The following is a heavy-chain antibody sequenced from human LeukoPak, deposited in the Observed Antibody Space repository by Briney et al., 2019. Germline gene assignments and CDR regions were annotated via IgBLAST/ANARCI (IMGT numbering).Heavy chain of an antibody. V-gene: IGHV3-7*01. CDR1: GFTFSSYW. CDR3: ARVLDGN. D-gene: IGHD5-24*01. J-gene: IGHJ4*02. CDR2: IKQDGSEK. Sequence: GGSLRLSCAASGFTFSSYWMTWVRQAPGKGLQWVANIKQDGSEKYYVDSVKGRFTISRDNAKNSLYLQMDSLRTEHTAVYYCARVLDGNWGQGTLVTVSS.